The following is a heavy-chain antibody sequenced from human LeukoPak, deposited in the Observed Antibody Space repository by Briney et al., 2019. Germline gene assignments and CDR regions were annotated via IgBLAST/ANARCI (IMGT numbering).Heavy chain of an antibody. J-gene: IGHJ4*02. CDR3: ARSEGKGVVDY. Sequence: PSETLSLTCAVYGGSFSGYYWSWIRQPPGKGLEWVANINQDGSETYYVDSLNGRFTVSKDNAKQSLYLQMNSLRAEDTAVYYCARSEGKGVVDYWGQGTLVTVSS. V-gene: IGHV3-7*01. CDR1: GGSFSGYY. CDR2: INQDGSET. D-gene: IGHD1-14*01.